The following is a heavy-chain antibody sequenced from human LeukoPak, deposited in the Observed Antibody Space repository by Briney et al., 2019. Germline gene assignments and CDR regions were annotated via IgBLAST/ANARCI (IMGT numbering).Heavy chain of an antibody. CDR1: GFTFSSYS. D-gene: IGHD3-3*01. CDR2: ISSSSSYI. CDR3: ARHPPKTTIFGVVAWMDV. J-gene: IGHJ6*04. V-gene: IGHV3-21*01. Sequence: GGSLRLSCAASGFTFSSYSMNWVRQAPGKGLEWASSISSSSSYIYYADSVKGRFTISRDNAKNSLYLQMNSLRAEDTAVYYCARHPPKTTIFGVVAWMDVWGKGTTVTVSS.